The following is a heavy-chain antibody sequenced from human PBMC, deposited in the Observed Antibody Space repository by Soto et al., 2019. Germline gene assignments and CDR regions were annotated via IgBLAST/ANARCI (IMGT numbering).Heavy chain of an antibody. D-gene: IGHD3-22*01. CDR2: ISGSGGST. Sequence: EVQLLESGGVLVQPGGSLRLYCAASGFTFSSYAMSWVRQAPGKVLEWVSAISGSGGSTYYADSVKGRFTISRDKSKNTLDLQMNSVRAKDTAVYYCEDRRLYYYDSSGYPSYYFDYWGQGTLVTVSS. V-gene: IGHV3-23*01. J-gene: IGHJ4*02. CDR1: GFTFSSYA. CDR3: EDRRLYYYDSSGYPSYYFDY.